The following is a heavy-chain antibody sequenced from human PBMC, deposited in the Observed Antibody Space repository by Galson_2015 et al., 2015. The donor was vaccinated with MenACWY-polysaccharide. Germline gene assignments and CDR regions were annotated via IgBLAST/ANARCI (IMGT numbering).Heavy chain of an antibody. CDR2: MNPNSGNT. CDR1: GYTFTSYD. Sequence: SVKVSCKASGYTFTSYDINWVRQATGQGLEWMGWMNPNSGNTGYAQKFQGRVTMTRNTSISTAYMELSGLTSEDTAVYYCASTKAGTHYFDYWGQGTLVTVSS. D-gene: IGHD6-19*01. CDR3: ASTKAGTHYFDY. V-gene: IGHV1-8*01. J-gene: IGHJ4*02.